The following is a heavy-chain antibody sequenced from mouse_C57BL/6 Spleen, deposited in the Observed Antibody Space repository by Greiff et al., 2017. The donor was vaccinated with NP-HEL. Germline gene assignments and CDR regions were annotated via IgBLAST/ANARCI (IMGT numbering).Heavy chain of an antibody. Sequence: QVQLQQSGAELVKPGASVKLSCKASGYTFTSYWMHWVKQRPGQGLEWIGMIHPNSGSTNYNEKFKSKATLTVDKSSSTAYMQLSSLTSEDSAVYYCARLRSTLAMDYWGQGTSVTVSS. CDR2: IHPNSGST. V-gene: IGHV1-64*01. J-gene: IGHJ4*01. D-gene: IGHD5-1*01. CDR1: GYTFTSYW. CDR3: ARLRSTLAMDY.